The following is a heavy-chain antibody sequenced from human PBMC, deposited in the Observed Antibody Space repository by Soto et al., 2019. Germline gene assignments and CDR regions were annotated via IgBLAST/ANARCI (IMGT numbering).Heavy chain of an antibody. CDR3: ARGKGGAFHPGIAVAGIFDY. J-gene: IGHJ4*02. Sequence: QVQLVESGGGMVQPGRSLRLSCAASGFTFSSYAMHWVRQAPGKGLEWVAVISYDGSNKYYADSVKGRFTISRDNSKNTLYLQMNSLRAEDTAVYYCARGKGGAFHPGIAVAGIFDYWGQGTLVTVSS. D-gene: IGHD6-19*01. CDR1: GFTFSSYA. V-gene: IGHV3-30-3*01. CDR2: ISYDGSNK.